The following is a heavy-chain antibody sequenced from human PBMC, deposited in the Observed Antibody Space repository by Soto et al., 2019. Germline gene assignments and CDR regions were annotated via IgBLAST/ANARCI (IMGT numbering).Heavy chain of an antibody. Sequence: SVKVSCKASGGTFSSYAISWVRQAPGQGLEWMGGIIPIFGTANYAQKFQGRVTITADESTSTAYVELSSLRSEDTAVYYCARGLRDYGDYKYIHYYYYGMDVWGQGTTVTVSS. CDR3: ARGLRDYGDYKYIHYYYYGMDV. V-gene: IGHV1-69*13. J-gene: IGHJ6*02. CDR2: IIPIFGTA. CDR1: GGTFSSYA. D-gene: IGHD4-17*01.